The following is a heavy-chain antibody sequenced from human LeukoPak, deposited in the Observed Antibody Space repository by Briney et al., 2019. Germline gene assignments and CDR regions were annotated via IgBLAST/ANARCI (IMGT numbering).Heavy chain of an antibody. D-gene: IGHD5-12*01. J-gene: IGHJ4*02. Sequence: GGSLRLSCAASGFTFSSYSMNWVRQAPGKGLEWGSSISSSSSYIYYADSVKGRFTISRDNAKNSLYLQMNSLRAEDTAVYYCARGIVATIGGDYWGQGTLVTVSS. CDR3: ARGIVATIGGDY. V-gene: IGHV3-21*01. CDR1: GFTFSSYS. CDR2: ISSSSSYI.